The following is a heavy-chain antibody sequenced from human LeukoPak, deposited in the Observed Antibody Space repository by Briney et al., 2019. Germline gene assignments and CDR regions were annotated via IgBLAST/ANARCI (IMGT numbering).Heavy chain of an antibody. CDR1: GYSFTSYW. CDR3: ARETHLGDCSSTSCSYGMDV. V-gene: IGHV5-51*01. Sequence: GESLKISCKGSGYSFTSYWIGWVRHMPGKGLEWMGIIYPVDSDTRYSPSFQGQVTISADKYISTASLQWSSLKASDTAMYYCARETHLGDCSSTSCSYGMDVWGQGTTVTVSS. CDR2: IYPVDSDT. J-gene: IGHJ6*02. D-gene: IGHD2-2*01.